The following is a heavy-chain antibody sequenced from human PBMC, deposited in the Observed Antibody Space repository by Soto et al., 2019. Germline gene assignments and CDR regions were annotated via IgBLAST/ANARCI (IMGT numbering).Heavy chain of an antibody. CDR1: GGTFSSYT. CDR2: IIPILGIA. V-gene: IGHV1-69*04. J-gene: IGHJ4*02. CDR3: ARDPPPGYSSGWRNKFGY. D-gene: IGHD6-19*01. Sequence: GASVKDSCQASGGTFSSYTISWVRQAPGQGLEWMGRIIPILGIANYAQKFQGRVTITADKSTSTAYMELSSLSSEDPAVYYCARDPPPGYSSGWRNKFGYWGQGTLVTVGS.